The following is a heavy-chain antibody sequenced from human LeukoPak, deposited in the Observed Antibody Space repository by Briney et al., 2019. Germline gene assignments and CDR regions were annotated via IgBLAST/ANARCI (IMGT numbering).Heavy chain of an antibody. D-gene: IGHD6-13*01. J-gene: IGHJ5*02. Sequence: GTSAKVSCKASGYTFTGYYMHWVRQAPGQGLEWMGWINPNSGGTNYAQKFQGWVTMTRDTSISTAYMELSRLRSDDTAVYYCARDRHPNAGVQALIAAAGTGWFDPWGQGTLVTVSS. V-gene: IGHV1-2*04. CDR3: ARDRHPNAGVQALIAAAGTGWFDP. CDR2: INPNSGGT. CDR1: GYTFTGYY.